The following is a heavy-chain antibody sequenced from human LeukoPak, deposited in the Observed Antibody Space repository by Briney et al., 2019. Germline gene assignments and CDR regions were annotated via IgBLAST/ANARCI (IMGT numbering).Heavy chain of an antibody. D-gene: IGHD6-13*01. J-gene: IGHJ4*02. Sequence: SQTLSLTCTVSGGSISSGSYYWSWIRQPPGRGLEWIGYIYYSGSTNYNPSLKSRVTISVDTSKHQFSLRLSSVTAADTAVYYCARVTGYMTEDYFDYWGQGTLITVSS. CDR1: GGSISSGSYY. CDR3: ARVTGYMTEDYFDY. V-gene: IGHV4-61*01. CDR2: IYYSGST.